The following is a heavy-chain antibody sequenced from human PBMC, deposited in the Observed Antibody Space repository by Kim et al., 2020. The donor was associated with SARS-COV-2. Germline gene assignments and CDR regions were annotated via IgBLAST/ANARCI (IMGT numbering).Heavy chain of an antibody. V-gene: IGHV5-10-1*01. Sequence: GESLKISCKGSGYSFTSYWISWVRQMPGKGLEWMGRIDPSDSYTNYSPSFQGHVTISADKSISTAYLQWSSLKASDTAMYYCARHFSPLSRGYYYGMDVWGQGTTVTVSS. CDR1: GYSFTSYW. CDR2: IDPSDSYT. D-gene: IGHD3-3*02. J-gene: IGHJ6*02. CDR3: ARHFSPLSRGYYYGMDV.